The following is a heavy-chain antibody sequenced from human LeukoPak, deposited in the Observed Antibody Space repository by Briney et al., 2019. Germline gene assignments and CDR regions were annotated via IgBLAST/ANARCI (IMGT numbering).Heavy chain of an antibody. CDR1: GGSISSGNYY. CDR3: ARDLGYYYDSSGYAFDI. J-gene: IGHJ3*02. Sequence: SQTLSLTCTVSGGSISSGNYYWGWIRPPAGKGMEWIGLIYTSGSTNYNPSLKSRVTISVDTSKNQFSLKLSSVTAADTAVYYCARDLGYYYDSSGYAFDIWGQGTMVTVSS. CDR2: IYTSGST. V-gene: IGHV4-61*02. D-gene: IGHD3-22*01.